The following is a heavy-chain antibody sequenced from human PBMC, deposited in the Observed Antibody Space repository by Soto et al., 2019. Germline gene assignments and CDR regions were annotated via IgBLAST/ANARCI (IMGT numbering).Heavy chain of an antibody. CDR1: GFTFSSYS. J-gene: IGHJ6*03. CDR3: ARDIARSTPRGPIYMDV. D-gene: IGHD2-15*01. V-gene: IGHV3-21*01. CDR2: ISSSSSYI. Sequence: GGSLRLSCAASGFTFSSYSMNWVRQAPGKGLEWVSSISSSSSYIYYADSVKGRFTISRDNAKNSLYLQMSSLRAEDTAVYYCARDIARSTPRGPIYMDVWGKGTTVTVS.